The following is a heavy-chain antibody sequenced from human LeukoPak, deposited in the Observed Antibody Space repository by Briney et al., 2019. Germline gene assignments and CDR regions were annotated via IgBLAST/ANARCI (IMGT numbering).Heavy chain of an antibody. CDR1: GGSFSGYY. CDR2: ISSSSSYI. CDR3: ARDPLMSRGVGFDY. J-gene: IGHJ4*02. D-gene: IGHD1-26*01. Sequence: ETLSLTCAVYGGSFSGYYWSWVRQAPGKGLEWVSSISSSSSYIYYADSVKGRFTISRDNAKNSLYLQMNSLRAEDTAVYYCARDPLMSRGVGFDYWGQGTLVTVSS. V-gene: IGHV3-21*01.